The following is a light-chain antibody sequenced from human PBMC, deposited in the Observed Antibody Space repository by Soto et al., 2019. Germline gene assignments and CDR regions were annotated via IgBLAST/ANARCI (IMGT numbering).Light chain of an antibody. CDR1: RSISTK. Sequence: EVVLTQSPATLSVSPGERATLSCRASRSISTKLAWYQQKPGQAPRLLIYGASTRAAGIPARLSGSGSGTEFTLTISSLQSEDFAVYYCQQYYDWYTFGQGTKLEIK. CDR2: GAS. J-gene: IGKJ2*01. CDR3: QQYYDWYT. V-gene: IGKV3-15*01.